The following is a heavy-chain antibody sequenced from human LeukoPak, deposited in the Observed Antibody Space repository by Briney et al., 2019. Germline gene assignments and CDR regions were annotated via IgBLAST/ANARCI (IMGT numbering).Heavy chain of an antibody. Sequence: SETLSLTCAVYGGSFSGYYWSWIRQPPGKGLEWIGEINHSGSTNYNPSLKGRVTISVDTSKNQFSLKLSSVTAADTAVYYCARPRLGGWRGPFDYWGQGTLVTVSS. CDR2: INHSGST. V-gene: IGHV4-34*01. CDR1: GGSFSGYY. D-gene: IGHD3-16*01. J-gene: IGHJ4*02. CDR3: ARPRLGGWRGPFDY.